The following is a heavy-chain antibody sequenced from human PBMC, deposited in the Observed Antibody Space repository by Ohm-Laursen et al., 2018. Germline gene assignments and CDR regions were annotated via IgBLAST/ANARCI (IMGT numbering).Heavy chain of an antibody. V-gene: IGHV1-8*01. Sequence: GSSVKVSCKASGYIFTSHDINWVRQATGQGLEWMGWMNPNSGNTGYAQKFQGRVTMTRDTSISTAYMELSSLRSEDAAVYYCARGRVGATSMGSYWGQGTVVTVSS. CDR2: MNPNSGNT. D-gene: IGHD1-26*01. CDR3: ARGRVGATSMGSY. J-gene: IGHJ4*02. CDR1: GYIFTSHD.